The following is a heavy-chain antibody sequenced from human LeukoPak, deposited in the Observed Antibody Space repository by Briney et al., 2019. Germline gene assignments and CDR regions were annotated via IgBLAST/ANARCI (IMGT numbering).Heavy chain of an antibody. CDR3: ARGDMTNGVYFDY. V-gene: IGHV4-59*01. CDR1: GASTSSYY. CDR2: IYYSGST. Sequence: PSETLSLTCTVSGASTSSYYWSWIRQPPGKGLEWIGYIYYSGSTNYNTSLTSRVTISLDTSKNHFSLKLSSVTAADTAVYYCARGDMTNGVYFDYWGQGTLVTVSS. J-gene: IGHJ4*02. D-gene: IGHD2-15*01.